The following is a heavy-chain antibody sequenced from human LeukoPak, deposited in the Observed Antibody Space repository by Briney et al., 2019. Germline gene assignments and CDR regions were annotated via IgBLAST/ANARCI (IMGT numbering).Heavy chain of an antibody. CDR2: IYSDGDT. Sequence: GGSLRLSCAASGFTVSNYFMNWVRQAPGKGLEWVSVIYSDGDTRYADSVKGRFIISRDNSKNTLYLQMNSLRAEDTAVYYCVRVMGESSLYDPFDYWGQGTLVTVSS. CDR3: VRVMGESSLYDPFDY. CDR1: GFTVSNYF. D-gene: IGHD3-16*02. V-gene: IGHV3-53*01. J-gene: IGHJ4*02.